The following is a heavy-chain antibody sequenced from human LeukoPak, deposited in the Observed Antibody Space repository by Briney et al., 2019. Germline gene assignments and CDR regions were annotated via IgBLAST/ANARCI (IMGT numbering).Heavy chain of an antibody. Sequence: QASQTLSLTCTVSGGSISSGGYYWRWIRQHPGKGLEWIGYNYYSGSTHYNPSLKTRVTISVDTSKNQFSLKLSSVTAADTDVYYCARGRTYYYGSGSPNGFDYWGQGTLVTVSS. CDR2: NYYSGST. D-gene: IGHD3-10*01. J-gene: IGHJ4*02. CDR1: GGSISSGGYY. V-gene: IGHV4-31*03. CDR3: ARGRTYYYGSGSPNGFDY.